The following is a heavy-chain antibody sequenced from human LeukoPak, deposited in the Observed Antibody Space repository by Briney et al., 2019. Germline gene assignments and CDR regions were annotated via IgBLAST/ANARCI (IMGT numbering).Heavy chain of an antibody. CDR3: AREKGFRYYYGSGTSFDI. Sequence: GGSLRLSCAASGFTFSSYWMSWVRQAPGKGLEWVANIKQDGSEIYYVDSVKGRFTISRDNAKNSLYLQMNSLRAEDTAVYYCAREKGFRYYYGSGTSFDIWGQGTMVTVSS. J-gene: IGHJ3*02. V-gene: IGHV3-7*01. D-gene: IGHD3-10*01. CDR2: IKQDGSEI. CDR1: GFTFSSYW.